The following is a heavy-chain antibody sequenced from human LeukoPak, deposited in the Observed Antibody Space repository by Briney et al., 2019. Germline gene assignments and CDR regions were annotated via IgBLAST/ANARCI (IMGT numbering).Heavy chain of an antibody. V-gene: IGHV3-53*05. CDR2: IYNTGST. D-gene: IGHD4-23*01. CDR1: GFTVRRHR. Sequence: PGESLRLSCAASGFTVRRHRLIWVRQAPGKGLEWVSVIYNTGSTYYADSVMGRFIISRDISKNTLYLQINGLRPDDTALYYCATDPGLRWSFDFWGQGTLVTVSS. CDR3: ATDPGLRWSFDF. J-gene: IGHJ4*02.